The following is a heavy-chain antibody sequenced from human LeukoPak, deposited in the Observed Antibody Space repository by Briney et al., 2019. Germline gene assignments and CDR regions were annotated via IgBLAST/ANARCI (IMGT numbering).Heavy chain of an antibody. CDR2: ISGFTSTI. V-gene: IGHV3-48*01. Sequence: GGSLRLSCAASGFTFSTYSMNWVRQAPGRGLEGISYISGFTSTIYYADSVKGRFTISRDNGKNSLYLQMNSLRAEDTAVYYCAKGRSYYLDYWGQGTLVTVSS. CDR3: AKGRSYYLDY. CDR1: GFTFSTYS. J-gene: IGHJ4*02. D-gene: IGHD1-26*01.